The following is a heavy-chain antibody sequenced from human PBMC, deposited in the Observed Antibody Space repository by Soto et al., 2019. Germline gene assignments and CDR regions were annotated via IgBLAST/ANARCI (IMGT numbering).Heavy chain of an antibody. CDR1: GGTFSSYA. Sequence: SVKVSCKASGGTFSSYAISWVRQAPGQGLEWMGGIIPIFGTANYAQKFQARLTMARDTSTGTVYMELSSLRSEDTAVYYCARDHDYVWGTYRYTADYWGQGTPVTVSS. J-gene: IGHJ4*02. CDR2: IIPIFGTA. CDR3: ARDHDYVWGTYRYTADY. V-gene: IGHV1-69*05. D-gene: IGHD3-16*02.